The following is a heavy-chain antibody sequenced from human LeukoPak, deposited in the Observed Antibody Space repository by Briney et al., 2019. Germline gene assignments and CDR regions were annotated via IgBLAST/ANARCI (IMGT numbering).Heavy chain of an antibody. CDR2: IYYSGST. D-gene: IGHD3-10*01. Sequence: SETLSLTCTVSGGSISSYYWSWIRQPPGKGLEWIGYIYYSGSTNYNPSLKSRVTISVDTSKNQFSLKLSSVTAADTAVYYCARVLLVRGVIYFDYWGQGTLVTVSS. CDR3: ARVLLVRGVIYFDY. CDR1: GGSISSYY. V-gene: IGHV4-59*01. J-gene: IGHJ4*02.